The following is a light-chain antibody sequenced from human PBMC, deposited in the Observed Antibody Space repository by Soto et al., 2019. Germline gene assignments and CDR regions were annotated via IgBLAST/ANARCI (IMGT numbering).Light chain of an antibody. V-gene: IGLV2-14*01. Sequence: QSLLTQQASVSGSPGQSVAISCTGTSSDVGAYNYVSWYQHHPGKVPKLLIYEVTNRPSGVSDRFSGSKSGNTASLTISGLQAEDEADYYCSSKRDSSSLFVFGTGTNITVL. CDR1: SSDVGAYNY. J-gene: IGLJ1*01. CDR2: EVT. CDR3: SSKRDSSSLFV.